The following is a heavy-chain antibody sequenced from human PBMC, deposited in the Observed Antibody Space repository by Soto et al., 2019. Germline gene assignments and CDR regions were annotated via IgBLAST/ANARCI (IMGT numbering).Heavy chain of an antibody. V-gene: IGHV1-69*01. CDR3: ALWGFRDGNNSKDNYSGMDV. CDR1: GGTFNRYT. CDR2: IIPIFGTA. D-gene: IGHD1-1*01. J-gene: IGHJ6*02. Sequence: VQLVQSGAEVKKPGSSVKLSCKASGGTFNRYTISWVRQAPEQGLEWMGGIIPIFGTANYAQKFQGRVAIIADESTSAAYMELRSLRSEDTAVYYCALWGFRDGNNSKDNYSGMDVWGQGTTVTVSS.